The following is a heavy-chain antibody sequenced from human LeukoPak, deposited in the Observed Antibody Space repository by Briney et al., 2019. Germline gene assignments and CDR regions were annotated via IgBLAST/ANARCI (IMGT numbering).Heavy chain of an antibody. Sequence: GWSLRLSCAASGFTFSSYVMNWVRQAPGKGLEWVSYISTTTSTIYYADSVKGRFTISRDNAKNSLYLQMNSLRDEDTAVYYCARNHFEDYWGQGTLVTVSS. J-gene: IGHJ4*02. V-gene: IGHV3-48*02. CDR2: ISTTTSTI. CDR3: ARNHFEDY. CDR1: GFTFSSYV. D-gene: IGHD3-9*01.